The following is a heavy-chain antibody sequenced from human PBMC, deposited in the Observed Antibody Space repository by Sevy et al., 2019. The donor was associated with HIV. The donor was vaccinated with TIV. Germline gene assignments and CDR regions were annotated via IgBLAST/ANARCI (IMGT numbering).Heavy chain of an antibody. CDR2: ISSSGGST. D-gene: IGHD3-9*01. V-gene: IGHV3-64D*06. Sequence: GGSLRLSCSASGFTFSSYAMHWVRQAPGKGLEYVSAISSSGGSTYYADSVKGRFTISRDNSKNTLYLQMSSLRAEDTAVYYCVIGRRNSGNYYDILSGYYDLWGQGTLVTVSS. CDR1: GFTFSSYA. CDR3: VIGRRNSGNYYDILSGYYDL. J-gene: IGHJ4*02.